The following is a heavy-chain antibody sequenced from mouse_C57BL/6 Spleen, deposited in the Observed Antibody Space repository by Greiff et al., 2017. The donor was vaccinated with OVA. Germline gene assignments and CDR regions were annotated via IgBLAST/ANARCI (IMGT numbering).Heavy chain of an antibody. V-gene: IGHV1-15*01. D-gene: IGHD1-1*01. CDR3: TRGVLRLEHFDY. Sequence: QVQLQQSGAELVRPGASLTLSCKASGYTFTDYEMHWVKQTPVHGLEWIGAIDPETGGTAYNQKFKGKAILTADKSSSTAYMELRSLTSEDSAVYYCTRGVLRLEHFDYWGQGTTLTVSS. CDR1: GYTFTDYE. CDR2: IDPETGGT. J-gene: IGHJ2*01.